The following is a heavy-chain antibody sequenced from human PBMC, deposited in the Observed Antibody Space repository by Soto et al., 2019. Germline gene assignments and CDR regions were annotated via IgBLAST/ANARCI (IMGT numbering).Heavy chain of an antibody. CDR1: GGTFSTHA. D-gene: IGHD2-15*01. Sequence: ASVKVSGKASGGTFSTHAIIWVRQAPGHGLGWMGGIIPISGTTYYTQKFQGRVTITADEPTSTAFMELSSLKSDDTAVFYCARGYCSGGNCYSGMDVWGQGTMVTSP. J-gene: IGHJ6*02. CDR2: IIPISGTT. CDR3: ARGYCSGGNCYSGMDV. V-gene: IGHV1-69*13.